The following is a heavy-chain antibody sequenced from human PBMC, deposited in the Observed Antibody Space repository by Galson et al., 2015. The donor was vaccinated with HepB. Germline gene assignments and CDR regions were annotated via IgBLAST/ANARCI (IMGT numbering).Heavy chain of an antibody. CDR2: ISGSGAST. CDR1: GFTFSSYA. Sequence: SLRLSCAASGFTFSSYAMSWVRQAPGKGLEWVSAISGSGASTYYADSVKGRFTISRDNSKNTLYLQMNSLRAEDTAVYYCAKDGVYSGRSKRGGFDCWGQGTLVTVSS. D-gene: IGHD1-26*01. V-gene: IGHV3-23*01. J-gene: IGHJ4*02. CDR3: AKDGVYSGRSKRGGFDC.